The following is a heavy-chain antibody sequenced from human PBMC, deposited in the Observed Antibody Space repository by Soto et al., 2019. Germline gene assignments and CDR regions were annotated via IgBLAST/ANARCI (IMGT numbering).Heavy chain of an antibody. Sequence: GGSLRLSCAASGFTFSSYAQGWVRQGPGKGLEWVAVVSIGGSTHYADSVRGRFTISRDNSKNTLSLQMNSLTAEDTAVYFCAKRRGAGGHFDYWGQGALVTVSS. CDR1: GFTFSSYA. V-gene: IGHV3-23*01. J-gene: IGHJ4*02. CDR3: AKRRGAGGHFDY. CDR2: VSIGGST. D-gene: IGHD2-15*01.